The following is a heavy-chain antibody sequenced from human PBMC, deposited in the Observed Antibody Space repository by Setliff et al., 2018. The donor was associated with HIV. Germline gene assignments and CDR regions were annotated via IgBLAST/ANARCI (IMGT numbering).Heavy chain of an antibody. J-gene: IGHJ6*02. Sequence: GGSLRLSCAASGFIFSSYWMYWVRQGPGKGLVWVSRINGDGSTTTYADSVKGRFTISRDNAKNTLYLQMNSLRADDTAVYYCARDSYMNYYYYGMDVWGQGTTVTVSS. D-gene: IGHD5-18*01. CDR1: GFIFSSYW. CDR3: ARDSYMNYYYYGMDV. V-gene: IGHV3-74*03. CDR2: INGDGSTT.